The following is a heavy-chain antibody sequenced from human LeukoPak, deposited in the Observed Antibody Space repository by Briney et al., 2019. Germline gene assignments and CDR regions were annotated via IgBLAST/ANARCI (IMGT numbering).Heavy chain of an antibody. CDR2: IYYSGST. CDR3: ASCPEYFDY. CDR1: GGSISSSSYY. Sequence: SGTLSLTCTVSGGSISSSSYYWGWIRQPPGKGLEWIGSIYYSGSTYYNPSLKSRVTISVDTSKNQFSLKLSSVTAADTAVYYCASCPEYFDYWGQGTLVTVSS. D-gene: IGHD1-14*01. J-gene: IGHJ4*02. V-gene: IGHV4-39*07.